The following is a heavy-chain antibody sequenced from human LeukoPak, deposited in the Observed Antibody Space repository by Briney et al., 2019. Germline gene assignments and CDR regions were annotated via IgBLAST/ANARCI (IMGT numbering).Heavy chain of an antibody. CDR2: MQYDGSIK. J-gene: IGHJ4*02. D-gene: IGHD6-13*01. V-gene: IGHV3-30*02. CDR1: GFTFSSYD. CDR3: ARDSIRQQLYYFDY. Sequence: GGSLRLSCAASGFTFSSYDVHWVRQAPGKGLEWVAFMQYDGSIKYYADSVKGRFTISRDNSKNTLYLQMDSLRADDTAVYFCARDSIRQQLYYFDYWGRGTLVTVSS.